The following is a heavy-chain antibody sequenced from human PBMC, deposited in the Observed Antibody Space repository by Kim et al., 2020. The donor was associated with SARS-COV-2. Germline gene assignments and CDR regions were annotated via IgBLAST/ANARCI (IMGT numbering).Heavy chain of an antibody. CDR2: IYYSGST. CDR3: ARLRNLDLTTVTSYFDY. V-gene: IGHV4-39*01. Sequence: SETLSLTCTVSGGSISSSSYYWGWIRQPPGKGLEWIGSIYYSGSTYYNPSLKSRVTISVDTSKNQFSLKLSSVTAADTAVYYCARLRNLDLTTVTSYFDYWGQGTLVTVSS. D-gene: IGHD4-4*01. J-gene: IGHJ4*02. CDR1: GGSISSSSYY.